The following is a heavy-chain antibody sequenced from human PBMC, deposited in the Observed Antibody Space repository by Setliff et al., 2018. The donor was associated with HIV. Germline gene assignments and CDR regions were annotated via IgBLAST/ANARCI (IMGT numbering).Heavy chain of an antibody. CDR2: MNPNSGNT. CDR3: ARVRLSMVRGPFDAFDI. J-gene: IGHJ3*02. V-gene: IGHV1-8*03. Sequence: RASVKVSCKASGYTFTSYNINWVRQATGQGLEWVQQATGQGLEWMGWMNPNSGNTDYAQKFRGRVTITRNTSISTAYMELSSLRSEDTAVYYCARVRLSMVRGPFDAFDIWGQGTMVTVSS. CDR1: GYTFTSYN. D-gene: IGHD3-10*01.